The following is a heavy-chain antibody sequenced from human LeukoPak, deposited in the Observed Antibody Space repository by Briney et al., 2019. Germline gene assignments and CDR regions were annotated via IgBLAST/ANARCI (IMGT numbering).Heavy chain of an antibody. CDR1: GGSFSGYY. J-gene: IGHJ5*02. CDR3: ARGIAAAGTVVRWLDP. CDR2: INHSGST. V-gene: IGHV4-34*01. D-gene: IGHD6-13*01. Sequence: SETLSLTCAVYGGSFSGYYWSWIRQPPGKGLEWIGEINHSGSTNYNPSLKSRVTISVDTSKNQFSLKLSSVTAADTAVYYCARGIAAAGTVVRWLDPWGQGTLVTVSS.